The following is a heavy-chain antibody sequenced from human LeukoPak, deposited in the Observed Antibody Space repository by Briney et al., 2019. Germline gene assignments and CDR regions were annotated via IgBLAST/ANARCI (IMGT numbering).Heavy chain of an antibody. V-gene: IGHV3-23*01. J-gene: IGHJ4*02. CDR1: GFTFSSYA. CDR3: AKDPGKRNYYDSSD. D-gene: IGHD3-22*01. Sequence: PGGSLRLSCAASGFTFSSYAMSWVRQAPGKGLEWVSAISGSGGSTYYADSVKGRFTISRDNSKNTLYLQMNSLRAEDTAVYYCAKDPGKRNYYDSSDWGQGTLVTVSS. CDR2: ISGSGGST.